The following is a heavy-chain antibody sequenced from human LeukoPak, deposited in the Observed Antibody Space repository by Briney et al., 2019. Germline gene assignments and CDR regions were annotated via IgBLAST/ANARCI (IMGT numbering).Heavy chain of an antibody. CDR2: IYYSGST. V-gene: IGHV4-61*01. J-gene: IGHJ4*02. CDR3: AREAVGAAAGTYNFDY. CDR1: GGSVSSGSYY. Sequence: SETLSLTCTVSGGSVSSGSYYWSWIRQPPGKGLEWIGYIYYSGSTNYNPSLKGRVTISVDTSKNQFSLKLSSVTAADTAVYYCAREAVGAAAGTYNFDYWGQGTLVTVSS. D-gene: IGHD6-13*01.